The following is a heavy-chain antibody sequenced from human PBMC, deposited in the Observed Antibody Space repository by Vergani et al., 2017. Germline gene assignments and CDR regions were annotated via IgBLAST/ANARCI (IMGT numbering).Heavy chain of an antibody. CDR1: GITFWKFG. Sequence: EVDLVESGGGLAQPGGSLRLSCEASGITFWKFGMHWVRQGPGTGLEWVSGISWNSGAVDYADSVRGRFTISRDNAKNSLFLEMNSLRFEDTAVYFCTKGSVYYHDSAGHGYDPYTGFDLWGQGTLVTVSS. D-gene: IGHD5-12*01. CDR3: TKGSVYYHDSAGHGYDPYTGFDL. CDR2: ISWNSGAV. V-gene: IGHV3-9*01. J-gene: IGHJ3*01.